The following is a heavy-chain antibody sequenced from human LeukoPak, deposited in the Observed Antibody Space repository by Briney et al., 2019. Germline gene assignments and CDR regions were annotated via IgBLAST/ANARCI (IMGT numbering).Heavy chain of an antibody. CDR3: ARDKWSGEAFDI. J-gene: IGHJ3*02. CDR1: GGSISSYY. CDR2: IYYSGSA. Sequence: SETLSLTCAVSGGSISSYYWSWIRQPPGKGLEWIGYIYYSGSANYIPTLKSRVNISVDTSKKQFAMKLSSVTAADTGVYYCARDKWSGEAFDIWGQGTMVTVSS. V-gene: IGHV4-59*01. D-gene: IGHD3-3*01.